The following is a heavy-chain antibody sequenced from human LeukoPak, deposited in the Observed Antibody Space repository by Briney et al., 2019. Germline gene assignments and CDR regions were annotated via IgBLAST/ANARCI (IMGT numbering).Heavy chain of an antibody. CDR1: GFTFRSYS. D-gene: IGHD2-8*01. CDR3: ARGKYCTNGVCYHYYYYYMDV. J-gene: IGHJ6*03. V-gene: IGHV3-21*01. Sequence: GGSLRLSXAASGFTFRSYSMNWVRQAPGKGLEWVSSISSSSSYIYYADSVKGRFTISRDNAKNSLYLQMNSLRAEDTAVYYCARGKYCTNGVCYHYYYYYMDVWGKGTTVTVSS. CDR2: ISSSSSYI.